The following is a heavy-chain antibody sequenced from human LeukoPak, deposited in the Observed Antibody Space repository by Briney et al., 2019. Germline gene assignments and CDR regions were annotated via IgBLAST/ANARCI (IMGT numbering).Heavy chain of an antibody. CDR3: AYASSGIAFDV. CDR1: GYTFTTYD. Sequence: ASVKVSCLASGYTFTTYDINWVRQATGQGLEWMGWMNPNGGNTGYPQKLQGRVTMTRNTSISTAYMELSSLRSDDTAVYYCAYASSGIAFDVWGQGTVVTVSS. D-gene: IGHD2-2*01. V-gene: IGHV1-8*01. CDR2: MNPNGGNT. J-gene: IGHJ3*01.